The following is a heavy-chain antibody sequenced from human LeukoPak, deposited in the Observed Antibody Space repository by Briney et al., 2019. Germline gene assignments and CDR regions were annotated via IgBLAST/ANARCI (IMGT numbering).Heavy chain of an antibody. D-gene: IGHD3-22*01. CDR3: ARGPIKNSSGYRRKFYYFDY. J-gene: IGHJ4*02. V-gene: IGHV4-34*01. CDR1: GVSFSGYY. Sequence: SETLSLTCAVYGVSFSGYYWSWIRQPPGKGLEWIGEINHSGSTNYNPSLKSRVTISVDTSKNQFSLKLSSVTAADTAVYYCARGPIKNSSGYRRKFYYFDYWGQGTLVTVSS. CDR2: INHSGST.